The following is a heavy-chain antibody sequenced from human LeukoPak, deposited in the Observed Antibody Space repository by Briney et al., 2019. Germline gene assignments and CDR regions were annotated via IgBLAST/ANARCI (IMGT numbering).Heavy chain of an antibody. CDR2: INPNSGGT. CDR3: ARGYYYGSGSHYNVMGY. CDR1: GYTFTGYY. V-gene: IGHV1-2*04. J-gene: IGHJ4*02. Sequence: ASVKVSRKASGYTFTGYYMHWVRQAPGQGLEWMGWINPNSGGTNYAQKFQGWVTMTRDTSIRTAYMELSRLRSDDTAVYYCARGYYYGSGSHYNVMGYWGQGTLVTVSS. D-gene: IGHD3-10*01.